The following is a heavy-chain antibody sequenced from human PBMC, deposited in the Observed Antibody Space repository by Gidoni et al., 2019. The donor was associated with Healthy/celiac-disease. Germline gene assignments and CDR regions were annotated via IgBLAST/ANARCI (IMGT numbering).Heavy chain of an antibody. V-gene: IGHV3-9*01. J-gene: IGHJ4*02. D-gene: IGHD3-22*01. Sequence: EVQLVESGGGLVQPGRSLRLSCAASGFPFDDYAMHWVRQAPGKGLEWVSGISWNSGSIGYADSVKGRFTISRDNAKNSLYLQMNSLRAEDTALYYCAKDSSDSSGYWGTFDYWGQGTLVTVSS. CDR3: AKDSSDSSGYWGTFDY. CDR2: ISWNSGSI. CDR1: GFPFDDYA.